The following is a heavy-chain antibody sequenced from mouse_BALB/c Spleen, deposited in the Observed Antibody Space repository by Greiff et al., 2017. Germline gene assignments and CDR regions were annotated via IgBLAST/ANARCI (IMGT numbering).Heavy chain of an antibody. CDR3: AREGDGNYNFDY. D-gene: IGHD2-1*01. CDR1: GFTFSSYG. Sequence: EVQGVESGGDLVKPGGSLKLSCAASGFTFSSYGMSWVRQTPDKRLEWVATISSGGSYTYYPDSVKGRFTISRDNAKNTLYLQMSSLKSEDTAMYYCAREGDGNYNFDYWGQGTTLTVSS. J-gene: IGHJ2*01. V-gene: IGHV5-6*01. CDR2: ISSGGSYT.